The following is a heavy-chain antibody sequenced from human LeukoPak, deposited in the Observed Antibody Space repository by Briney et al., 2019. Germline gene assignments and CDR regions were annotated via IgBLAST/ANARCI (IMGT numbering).Heavy chain of an antibody. Sequence: SGTLSLTCAVSGGSISSDNWWSWVRQPPGKGLEWIGEIYHTGNTNYNPSLTSRVTISVDTSKNQFSLKLSSVTAADTAVYYCARLRGITIFGVVTEYPDYWGQGTLVTVSS. J-gene: IGHJ4*02. CDR2: IYHTGNT. CDR3: ARLRGITIFGVVTEYPDY. CDR1: GGSISSDNW. V-gene: IGHV4-4*02. D-gene: IGHD3-3*01.